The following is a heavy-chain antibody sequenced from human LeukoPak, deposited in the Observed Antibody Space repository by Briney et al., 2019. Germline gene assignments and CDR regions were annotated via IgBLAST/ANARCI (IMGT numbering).Heavy chain of an antibody. CDR2: IYYSGTT. D-gene: IGHD5-12*01. J-gene: IGHJ4*02. Sequence: PSETLSLTCIVSGGSTSSSSYYWGWIRQPPGKGLEWIGYIYYSGTTYYNPSLKSRLTISVDTSKNQFSLKLNSVTAADTAVYYCARLASPVGFYFDYWGQGTLVTVSP. CDR1: GGSTSSSSYY. V-gene: IGHV4-39*01. CDR3: ARLASPVGFYFDY.